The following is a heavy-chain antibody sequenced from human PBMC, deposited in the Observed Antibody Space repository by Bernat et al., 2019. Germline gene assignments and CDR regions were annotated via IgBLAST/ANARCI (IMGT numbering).Heavy chain of an antibody. V-gene: IGHV1-2*04. CDR1: GYTFTGYY. CDR2: LNPNSGGT. D-gene: IGHD3-16*01. CDR3: ARDLGLAADYYYYGMDV. J-gene: IGHJ6*02. Sequence: QVQPAPSGAEVKKPGASVKVSCKASGYTFTGYYMHWVRQAPGQGLECPGWLNPNSGGTNYAQKFQGWVTMTRDTSISTAYMELSRLRSDDTAVYYCARDLGLAADYYYYGMDVWGQGTTVTVSS.